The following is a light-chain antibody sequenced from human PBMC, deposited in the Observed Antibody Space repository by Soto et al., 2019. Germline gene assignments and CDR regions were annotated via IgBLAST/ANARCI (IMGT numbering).Light chain of an antibody. J-gene: IGKJ2*01. V-gene: IGKV1-39*01. CDR1: QSIGMF. Sequence: DIQMTQSPSSLSASVGDTVTITCRASQSIGMFSSWYQQKPGKAPKLLMYRSSTLQNGVPSRFSGSGSGTFFTLTISSLQPDDFATYYCQQYNSFFYSFGQGTRL. CDR3: QQYNSFFYS. CDR2: RSS.